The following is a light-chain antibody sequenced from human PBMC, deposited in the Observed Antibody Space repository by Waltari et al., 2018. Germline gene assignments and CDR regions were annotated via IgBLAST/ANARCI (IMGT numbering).Light chain of an antibody. CDR1: QSVSSN. Sequence: EIVMTQSPATLSVSPGERATLSCRASQSVSSNLAWYQQKPGQAPRLLIYRASTRATDITARFSGSGSGTEFTLTISSLQSEDFAVYYCQQYNNWPLTFGGGTKVEIK. CDR2: RAS. CDR3: QQYNNWPLT. J-gene: IGKJ4*01. V-gene: IGKV3-15*01.